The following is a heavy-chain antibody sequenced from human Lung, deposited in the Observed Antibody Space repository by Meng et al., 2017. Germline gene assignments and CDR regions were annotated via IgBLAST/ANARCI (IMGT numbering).Heavy chain of an antibody. CDR2: IKSKPDGETI. CDR3: SGHIDY. Sequence: QLVGSGVGLVKPGGSLRLPCEGSGFTFSNAYMTWVRQVPGKRLEWVGRIKSKPDGETIDYAAPVKGRFTISRDDSKNTVYLQMNSLKTEDTAVYYCSGHIDYWGQGTLVTVSS. J-gene: IGHJ4*02. CDR1: GFTFSNAY. V-gene: IGHV3-15*01. D-gene: IGHD5-12*01.